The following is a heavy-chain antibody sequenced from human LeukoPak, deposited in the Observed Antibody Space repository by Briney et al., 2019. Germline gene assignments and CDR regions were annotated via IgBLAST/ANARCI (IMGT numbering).Heavy chain of an antibody. CDR2: IKQDGSEK. CDR3: ARTVVVGYFDY. CDR1: GFTFSSYW. Sequence: GGSLRLSCAASGFTFSSYWMSWVRQAPGKGLEWVANIKQDGSEKYYVDSVKGRFTISRDNSKNTLYLQMNSLRAEDTAVYYCARTVVVGYFDYWGQGTLVTVSS. D-gene: IGHD2-15*01. V-gene: IGHV3-7*03. J-gene: IGHJ4*02.